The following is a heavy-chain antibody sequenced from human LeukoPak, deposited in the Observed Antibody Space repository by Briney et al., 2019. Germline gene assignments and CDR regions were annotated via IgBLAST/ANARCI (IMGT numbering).Heavy chain of an antibody. D-gene: IGHD2-2*01. CDR3: AKDLGSTSGYYYYYGMDV. CDR2: ISGSGGST. J-gene: IGHJ6*02. CDR1: GFTFSSYA. Sequence: GGSLRLSCAASGFTFSSYAMSWVRQAPGKGLEWVSAISGSGGSTYYADSVKGRFAISRDNSKNTLYLQMSSLRAEDTAVYYCAKDLGSTSGYYYYYGMDVWGQGTTVTVSS. V-gene: IGHV3-23*01.